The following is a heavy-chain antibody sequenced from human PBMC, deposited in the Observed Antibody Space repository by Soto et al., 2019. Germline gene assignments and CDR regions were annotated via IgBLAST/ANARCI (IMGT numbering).Heavy chain of an antibody. Sequence: GGSLRLSCAASGFSFVNYAMNWVRQAPGKGLEWVSGLSGSGTSTYYADSVEGRFTISRDNSRGTLFLQMNSLTADDTAVYYCAKATTNGGWFNPFDSWGQGAPVTVSS. V-gene: IGHV3-23*01. J-gene: IGHJ4*02. CDR3: AKATTNGGWFNPFDS. D-gene: IGHD6-19*01. CDR1: GFSFVNYA. CDR2: LSGSGTST.